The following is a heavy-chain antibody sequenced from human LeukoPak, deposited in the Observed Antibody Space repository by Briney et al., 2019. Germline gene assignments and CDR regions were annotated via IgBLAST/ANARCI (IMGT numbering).Heavy chain of an antibody. V-gene: IGHV4-39*07. J-gene: IGHJ4*02. CDR1: GGSISSSSYY. Sequence: SETLSLTCTVSGGSISSSSYYWGWIRQPPGKGLEWIGYIYYSGSTYYNPSLKSRVTISVDTSKNQFSLKLSSVTAADTAVYYCARVRVVRGVIGYWGQGTLVTVSS. CDR3: ARVRVVRGVIGY. D-gene: IGHD3-10*01. CDR2: IYYSGST.